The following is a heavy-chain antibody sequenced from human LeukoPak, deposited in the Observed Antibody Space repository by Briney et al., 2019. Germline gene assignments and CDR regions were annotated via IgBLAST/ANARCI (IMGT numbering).Heavy chain of an antibody. J-gene: IGHJ6*03. CDR2: IYTSGST. CDR3: ARDASYCSSTSCYKGTYYYYYMDV. Sequence: PSETLSLTCTVSGGSISSYYWSWIRQPAGKGLEWIGRIYTSGSTNYNPSLKSRVTMSVDTSKYQFSLKLSSVTAADTAVYYCARDASYCSSTSCYKGTYYYYYMDVWGKGTTVTVSS. CDR1: GGSISSYY. V-gene: IGHV4-4*07. D-gene: IGHD2-2*01.